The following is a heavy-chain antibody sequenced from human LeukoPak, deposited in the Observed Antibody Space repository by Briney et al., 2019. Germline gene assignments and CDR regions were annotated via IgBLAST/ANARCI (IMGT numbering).Heavy chain of an antibody. CDR1: GFTFSGSA. J-gene: IGHJ4*02. V-gene: IGHV3-30*04. CDR3: AKEVIAAGGNFEY. D-gene: IGHD6-13*01. Sequence: GGSLRLSCAAAGFTFSGSAMHWVRQAPGKGLEWVAVISYDGTNKYYADSVKGRFTISRDNSKSTLYVQTKSLRAEYTAVYYCAKEVIAAGGNFEYWGQGTLVTVSS. CDR2: ISYDGTNK.